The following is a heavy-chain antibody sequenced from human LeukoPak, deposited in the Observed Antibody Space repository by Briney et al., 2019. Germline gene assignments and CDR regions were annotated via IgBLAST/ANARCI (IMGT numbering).Heavy chain of an antibody. CDR3: ARGAGFYCSSTSCPSYFDY. J-gene: IGHJ4*02. V-gene: IGHV3-7*01. CDR2: IKQDGSEK. CDR1: GFTFSSYW. Sequence: PGGSLRLSCAASGFTFSSYWMSWVRQAPGKGLEWVANIKQDGSEKYYVDSVKGRFTISRDNAKNSLYLQMNSLRAEDTAVYYCARGAGFYCSSTSCPSYFDYWGQGTPVTVSS. D-gene: IGHD2-2*01.